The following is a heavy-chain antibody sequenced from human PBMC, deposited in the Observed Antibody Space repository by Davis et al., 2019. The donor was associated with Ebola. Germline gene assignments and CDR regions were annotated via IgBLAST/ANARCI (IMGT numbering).Heavy chain of an antibody. V-gene: IGHV4-34*01. J-gene: IGHJ5*02. CDR1: GGSFSGYY. CDR2: INHSGST. D-gene: IGHD1-26*01. Sequence: PSETLSLTCAVYGGSFSGYYWSWIRQPPGKGLEWIGEINHSGSTNHNPSLKSRVTISVDTSKNQFSLKLFSVTAADTAVYYCAREREVGFDPWGQGTLVTVSS. CDR3: AREREVGFDP.